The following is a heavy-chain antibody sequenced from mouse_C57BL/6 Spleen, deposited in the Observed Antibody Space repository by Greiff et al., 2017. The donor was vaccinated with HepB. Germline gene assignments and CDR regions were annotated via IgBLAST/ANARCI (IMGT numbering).Heavy chain of an antibody. V-gene: IGHV5-17*01. D-gene: IGHD1-1*02. J-gene: IGHJ3*01. CDR1: GFTFSDYG. Sequence: EVQGVESGGGLVKPGGSLKLSCAASGFTFSDYGMHWVRQAPEKGLEWVAYISSGSSTIYYADTVKGRFTISRDNAKNTLFLQMTSLRSEDTAMYYCAMGIYGPWFAYWGQRTLVTVSA. CDR3: AMGIYGPWFAY. CDR2: ISSGSSTI.